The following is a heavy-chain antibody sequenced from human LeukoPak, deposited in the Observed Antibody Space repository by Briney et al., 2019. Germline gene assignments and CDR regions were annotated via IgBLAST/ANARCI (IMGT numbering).Heavy chain of an antibody. J-gene: IGHJ4*02. V-gene: IGHV5-51*01. D-gene: IGHD3-9*01. CDR1: GYSFTSYW. Sequence: GESLKISCKDSGYSFTSYWIGWVRQMPGKGLEWMGIIYPGDSDTRYSPSFQGQVTISADKSISTAYLQWSSLKASDTAMYYCARGGDNRYYDILTGYGLLDYWGQGTLVTVSS. CDR2: IYPGDSDT. CDR3: ARGGDNRYYDILTGYGLLDY.